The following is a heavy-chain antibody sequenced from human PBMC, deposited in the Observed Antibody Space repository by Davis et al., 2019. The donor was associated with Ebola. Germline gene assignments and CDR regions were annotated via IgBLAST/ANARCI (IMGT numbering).Heavy chain of an antibody. CDR3: ASLHQIRGKACFDL. CDR1: GGSISSSSYY. D-gene: IGHD2-2*01. Sequence: PGGSLKLSCRVSGGSISSSSYYGGWIRQPPGKGLEWIGSIYYSGSTYYNPSLKSRVTISVDTSKNQFSLKLSSVTAADTAVYYCASLHQIRGKACFDLWGQGVLVVVSS. CDR2: IYYSGST. J-gene: IGHJ5*02. V-gene: IGHV4-39*07.